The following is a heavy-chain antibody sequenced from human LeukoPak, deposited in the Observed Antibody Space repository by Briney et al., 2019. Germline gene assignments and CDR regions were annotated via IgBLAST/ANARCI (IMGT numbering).Heavy chain of an antibody. CDR3: ARAPMTTVNYYYYMDV. V-gene: IGHV1-69*05. J-gene: IGHJ6*03. CDR1: GGTFSSYA. Sequence: SVKVSCKASGGTFSSYAISWVRQAPGQGPELMGGIIPIFGTANYAQKFQGRVTITTDESTSTAYMELSSLRSEDTTVYYCARAPMTTVNYYYYMDVWGKGTTVTVSS. CDR2: IIPIFGTA. D-gene: IGHD4-17*01.